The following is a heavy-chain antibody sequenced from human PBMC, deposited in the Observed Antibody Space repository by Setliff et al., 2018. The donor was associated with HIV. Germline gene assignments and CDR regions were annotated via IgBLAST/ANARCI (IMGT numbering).Heavy chain of an antibody. D-gene: IGHD2-2*01. J-gene: IGHJ3*01. CDR1: GGSISGHY. Sequence: ETLSLTCTVSGGSISGHYWSWVRQPPGMGLEWVGYIYYSGSTYSNPSLMSRATMSVDTSKNQFSLELRSVTVADTAVYFCAREDASGNHAFDFWGQGKMVTVSS. CDR2: IYYSGST. V-gene: IGHV4-59*11. CDR3: AREDASGNHAFDF.